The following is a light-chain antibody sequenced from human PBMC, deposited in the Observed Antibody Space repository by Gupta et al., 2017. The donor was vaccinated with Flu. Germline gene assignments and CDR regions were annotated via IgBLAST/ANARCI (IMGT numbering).Light chain of an antibody. CDR3: RDDNTLHT. V-gene: IGKV3D-15*01. J-gene: IGKJ4*01. Sequence: EIVMTQSPATLSVSLGERATLSCRASQSVGSNLAWYQHKPGQAPRLPIYGVSTRANGIPDRFSGSGSGTEFTLTSSIRQSENFAVYYGRDDNTLHTFGGGTKVEIK. CDR1: QSVGSN. CDR2: GVS.